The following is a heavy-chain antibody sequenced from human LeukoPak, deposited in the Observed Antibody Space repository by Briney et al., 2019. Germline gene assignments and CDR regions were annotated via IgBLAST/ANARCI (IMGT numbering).Heavy chain of an antibody. V-gene: IGHV4-39*01. CDR3: ASDPPGKSKVFDF. D-gene: IGHD1-14*01. J-gene: IGHJ3*01. CDR1: GGSVSSSSYY. Sequence: KPSETLSLTCTASGGSVSSSSYYWGWMRQPPGKGLEWIGNIFYSGSTYYNPSLKSRVTISVDTSKNQFSLKLSSVTATDTAVYYCASDPPGKSKVFDFWGQGTMVTVSS. CDR2: IFYSGST.